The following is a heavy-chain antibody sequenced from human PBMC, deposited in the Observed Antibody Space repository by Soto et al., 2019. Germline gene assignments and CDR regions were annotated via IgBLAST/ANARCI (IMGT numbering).Heavy chain of an antibody. CDR2: IYWDDDK. J-gene: IGHJ4*02. CDR1: GFSLSTSGVG. CDR3: AHRQQQLVQGAFDY. V-gene: IGHV2-5*02. Sequence: QITLKEFGPTLVKPTQTLTLTCTFSGFSLSTSGVGVGWIRQPPGKALEWLALIYWDDDKRYSPSLKSRLTITKDTSKNQVVLTMTNMDPVDTATYYCAHRQQQLVQGAFDYWGQGTLVTVSS. D-gene: IGHD6-13*01.